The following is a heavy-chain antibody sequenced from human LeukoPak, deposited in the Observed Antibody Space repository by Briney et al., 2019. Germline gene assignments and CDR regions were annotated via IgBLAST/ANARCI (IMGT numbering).Heavy chain of an antibody. CDR2: IRSKNDGATT. CDR1: GFTFSNAY. D-gene: IGHD3-22*01. CDR3: INQKTYYYDSSGYHRAFDF. J-gene: IGHJ3*01. Sequence: GGSLRLSCAASGFTFSNAYMNWVRQAPGKGLESVGRIRSKNDGATTDYAAPVKNRFTISRDDSKNTLYLQMNSLKTEDTAVYYCINQKTYYYDSSGYHRAFDFWGQGTMVTVSS. V-gene: IGHV3-15*01.